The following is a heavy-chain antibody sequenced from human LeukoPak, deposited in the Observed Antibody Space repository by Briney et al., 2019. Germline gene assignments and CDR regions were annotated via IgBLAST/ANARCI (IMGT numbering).Heavy chain of an antibody. D-gene: IGHD1-26*01. V-gene: IGHV3-23*01. J-gene: IGHJ4*02. CDR2: ISGSGGST. Sequence: GGSLRLSCAASGFTFSSYAMSWVRQAPGKGLEWVSAISGSGGSTYYADSVKGRFTISRDNSKNTLYLQMNSLRAEDTAVYYCAKAREGGATKFYYFDYWGQGTLVTVSS. CDR3: AKAREGGATKFYYFDY. CDR1: GFTFSSYA.